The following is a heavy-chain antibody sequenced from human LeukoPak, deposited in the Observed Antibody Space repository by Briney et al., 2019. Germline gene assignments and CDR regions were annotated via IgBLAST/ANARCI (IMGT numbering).Heavy chain of an antibody. CDR1: GFTFSSYG. D-gene: IGHD3-10*01. J-gene: IGHJ6*02. Sequence: GRSLRLSCAASGFTFSSYGMHWVSQAPGKGLEWVAVIWYDGSNKYYADSVKGRFTISRDNSKNTLYLQMNSLRAEDTAVYYCAREGLLWFGEYEDYYYYGMDVWGQGTTVTVSS. V-gene: IGHV3-33*01. CDR3: AREGLLWFGEYEDYYYYGMDV. CDR2: IWYDGSNK.